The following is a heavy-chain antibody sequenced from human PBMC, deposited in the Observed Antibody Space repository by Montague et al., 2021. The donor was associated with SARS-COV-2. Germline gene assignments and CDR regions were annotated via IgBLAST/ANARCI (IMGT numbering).Heavy chain of an antibody. CDR3: ARGQEGVNMVLVVLGFYYYMDV. CDR2: INQSGSI. V-gene: IGHV4-34*01. D-gene: IGHD3-22*01. J-gene: IGHJ6*03. Sequence: LRLSCAASGFIFSNFAFHWVRQAPGEGLEWIGEINQSGSINYNPSLKSRVTILVDTSENQFSLKLTSVTAADTAVYYCARGQEGVNMVLVVLGFYYYMDVWGKGTTVTVSS. CDR1: GFIFSNFA.